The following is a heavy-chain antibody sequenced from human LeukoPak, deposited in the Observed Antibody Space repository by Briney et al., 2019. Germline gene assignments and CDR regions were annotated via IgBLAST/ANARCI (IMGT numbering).Heavy chain of an antibody. CDR3: ARVAPPPYCSGGSCYLDY. V-gene: IGHV4-34*01. CDR1: GGAFSGYY. J-gene: IGHJ4*02. Sequence: SETLSLTCAVYGGAFSGYYWSWIRQPPRKGLEWIGGINHSGSTNYNPSLKSRVTISVDTSKNQFSLKLSSVTAADTAVYYCARVAPPPYCSGGSCYLDYWGQGTLVTVSS. D-gene: IGHD2-15*01. CDR2: INHSGST.